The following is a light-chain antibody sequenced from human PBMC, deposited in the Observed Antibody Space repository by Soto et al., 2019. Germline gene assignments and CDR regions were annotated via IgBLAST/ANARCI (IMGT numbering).Light chain of an antibody. CDR2: AAS. CDR3: RQYRNSLT. Sequence: IVVPECPSTLSASVGDRVTIPCRASQSIGRYFKWYQQAPGKAPKLLIYAASSLQSGVPSSCSGSGSGTDFTLTIRGLEPEEFAVYYCRQYRNSLTFGGGTKVDIK. J-gene: IGKJ4*01. V-gene: IGKV1-39*01. CDR1: QSIGRY.